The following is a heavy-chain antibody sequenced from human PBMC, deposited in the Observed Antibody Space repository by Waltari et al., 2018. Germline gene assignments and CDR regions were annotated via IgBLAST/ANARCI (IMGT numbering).Heavy chain of an antibody. V-gene: IGHV1-69*04. CDR1: GGTFSSYA. Sequence: QVQLVQSGAEVKKPGSSVKVSCKASGGTFSSYAISWVRQAPGQGLAWMGGIIPILGIANYAQKVQGRVTITADESTSTAYMELSSLRSEDTAVYYCARGVAYCGGDCYSNYYYYMDVWGKGTTVTVSS. CDR2: IIPILGIA. D-gene: IGHD2-21*01. CDR3: ARGVAYCGGDCYSNYYYYMDV. J-gene: IGHJ6*03.